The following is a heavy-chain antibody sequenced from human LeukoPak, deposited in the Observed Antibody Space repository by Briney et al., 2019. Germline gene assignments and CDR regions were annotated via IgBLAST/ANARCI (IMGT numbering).Heavy chain of an antibody. D-gene: IGHD1-14*01. Sequence: ASVAVSFTPSGYTFTVYYMHWMRQAPGQGREWVGWISLNSGDTNYAQKFQGRVTITRDTSISTAYMELRRLRSDDTAVYYCASWAGGNAPVASFDYWGQGTLVTVSS. CDR1: GYTFTVYY. CDR2: ISLNSGDT. V-gene: IGHV1-2*02. CDR3: ASWAGGNAPVASFDY. J-gene: IGHJ4*02.